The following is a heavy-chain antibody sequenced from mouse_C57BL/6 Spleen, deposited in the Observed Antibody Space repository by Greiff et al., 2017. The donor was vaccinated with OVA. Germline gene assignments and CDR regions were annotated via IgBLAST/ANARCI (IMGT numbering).Heavy chain of an antibody. V-gene: IGHV7-3*01. CDR2: IRNKANGYTT. CDR1: GFTFTDYY. D-gene: IGHD2-2*01. CDR3: ARYGYGDFGFAY. Sequence: VESGGGLVQPGGSLSLSCAASGFTFTDYYMSWVRQPPGKALEWLGFIRNKANGYTTEYSASVKGRFTISRDNSQSILYLQMNALRAEDSATYYCARYGYGDFGFAYWGQGTLVTVSA. J-gene: IGHJ3*01.